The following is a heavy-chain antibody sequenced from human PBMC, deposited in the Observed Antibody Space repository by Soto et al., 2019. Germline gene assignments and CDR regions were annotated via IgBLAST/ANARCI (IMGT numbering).Heavy chain of an antibody. D-gene: IGHD3-22*01. CDR1: GFTFTSSA. J-gene: IGHJ6*02. V-gene: IGHV1-58*01. Sequence: SVKVSCKASGFTFTSSAGRWVRQARGQRLEWIGWIVVGSGNTNYAQKFQERVTITRDMSTSTAYMELSSLRSEDTAVYYCAADTDSSGYYYYYGMDVWGQGTTVTVSS. CDR3: AADTDSSGYYYYYGMDV. CDR2: IVVGSGNT.